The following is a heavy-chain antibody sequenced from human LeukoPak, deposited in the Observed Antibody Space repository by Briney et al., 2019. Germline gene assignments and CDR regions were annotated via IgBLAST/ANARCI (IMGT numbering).Heavy chain of an antibody. D-gene: IGHD6-13*01. Sequence: PGVTLRLSCAASGFTFSDYYMSWIRQAPGKGLEWVSYISRNSSYTNYADSVKGRFTISRDNAKNSLYLQMNSLRAEDTAVYYCARYSGYSSSWHYYYYYGMDVWGQGTTVTVSS. CDR1: GFTFSDYY. J-gene: IGHJ6*02. CDR3: ARYSGYSSSWHYYYYYGMDV. CDR2: ISRNSSYT. V-gene: IGHV3-11*06.